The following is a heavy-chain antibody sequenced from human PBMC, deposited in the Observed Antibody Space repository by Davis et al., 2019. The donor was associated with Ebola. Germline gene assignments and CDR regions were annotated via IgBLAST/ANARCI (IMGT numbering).Heavy chain of an antibody. CDR1: GFTFGDYA. CDR3: TSAPDNIPSADPGY. CDR2: IRSKAYGGTT. D-gene: IGHD6-13*01. V-gene: IGHV3-49*03. Sequence: PGGSLRLSCSASGFTFGDYAMTWFRQAPGKGLEWVGFIRSKAYGGTTEHAASVKGRFTISRDDSKNTLYLQMDSLKPEDTALYYCTSAPDNIPSADPGYWGQGTLVTVSS. J-gene: IGHJ4*02.